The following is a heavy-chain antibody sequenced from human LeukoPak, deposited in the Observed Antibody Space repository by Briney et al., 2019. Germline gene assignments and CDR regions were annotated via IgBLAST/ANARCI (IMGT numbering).Heavy chain of an antibody. CDR1: GFTFSDYA. Sequence: GGSLRLSCAASGFTFSDYAMHWVRQAPGKGLEWVAVISFDGSNKYYADSVKGRFTISRDNSKNTLYLQMNSLRVEDTAVCYCARDFSSGRGYWGQGTLVTVSS. CDR3: ARDFSSGRGY. V-gene: IGHV3-30*04. CDR2: ISFDGSNK. D-gene: IGHD1-26*01. J-gene: IGHJ4*02.